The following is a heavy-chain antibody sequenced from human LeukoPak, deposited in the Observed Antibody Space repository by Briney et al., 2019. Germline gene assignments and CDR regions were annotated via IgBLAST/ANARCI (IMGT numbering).Heavy chain of an antibody. V-gene: IGHV3-11*01. CDR1: GFTFSDYY. Sequence: GGSLRLSCAASGFTFSDYYMSWIRQAPGKGLEWVSFISSSGSNIYHADSVKGRFTIYRDKAKNSLYLQMNSLRAEDTAVYYCARLGSHGYFDYWGQGTLVTVSS. CDR2: ISSSGSNI. J-gene: IGHJ4*02. D-gene: IGHD1-26*01. CDR3: ARLGSHGYFDY.